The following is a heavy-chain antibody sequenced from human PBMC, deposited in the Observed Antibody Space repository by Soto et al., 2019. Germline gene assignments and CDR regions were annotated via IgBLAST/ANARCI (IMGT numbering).Heavy chain of an antibody. D-gene: IGHD2-2*01. Sequence: QVQLVQSGAEVKKPGASVKVSCKASGYTFSSYVMHWVRQAPGQRLEWMGWINAGNGDTKYSQKFQGRVTITRDTSSSTAYMEMSSLRSEDTAVYYCAREIDRQEPARRYFDYWGQGTLVTVSS. CDR1: GYTFSSYV. J-gene: IGHJ4*02. V-gene: IGHV1-3*01. CDR3: AREIDRQEPARRYFDY. CDR2: INAGNGDT.